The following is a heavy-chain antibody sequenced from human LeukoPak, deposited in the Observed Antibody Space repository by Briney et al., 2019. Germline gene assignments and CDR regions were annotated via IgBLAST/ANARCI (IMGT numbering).Heavy chain of an antibody. J-gene: IGHJ3*02. Sequence: SETLSLTCTVSGGSISSSSYYWGWIRQPPGKGLEWIGSIYYSGSTYYNPSLKSRVTISVDTSKNQFSLKLSSVTAADTAVYYCAGHGTGGENDALDIWGQGTMVTVSS. CDR3: AGHGTGGENDALDI. CDR2: IYYSGST. V-gene: IGHV4-39*01. CDR1: GGSISSSSYY. D-gene: IGHD3/OR15-3a*01.